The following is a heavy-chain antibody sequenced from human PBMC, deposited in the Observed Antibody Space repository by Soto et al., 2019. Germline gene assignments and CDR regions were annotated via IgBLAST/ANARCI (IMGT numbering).Heavy chain of an antibody. Sequence: GESLKISCKGSGYSFTSYWIGWVRQMPGKGLEWMGIIYPGDSDTRYSPSFQGQVTISADKSISTAYLQWSSLKASDTAMYYCARVLAAPFPSAYYYYYYYMDVWGKGTTVTVSS. CDR3: ARVLAAPFPSAYYYYYYYMDV. V-gene: IGHV5-51*01. J-gene: IGHJ6*03. CDR2: IYPGDSDT. CDR1: GYSFTSYW. D-gene: IGHD6-6*01.